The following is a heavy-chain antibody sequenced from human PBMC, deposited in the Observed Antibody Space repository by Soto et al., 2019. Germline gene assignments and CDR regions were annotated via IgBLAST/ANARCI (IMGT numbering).Heavy chain of an antibody. CDR3: AKDHDPHITGPSEL. D-gene: IGHD1-20*01. V-gene: IGHV3-30*18. CDR1: RFTFSTYG. Sequence: QVQLVESGGGVVQPGRSLRLSCAASRFTFSTYGMHWVRQAPGKGLEWVSFISYDGSNKYYADCVKGRFTISRDNSKNTLYRQMNSLRVEDTAVFYCAKDHDPHITGPSELWGQGTLVTVSS. CDR2: ISYDGSNK. J-gene: IGHJ4*02.